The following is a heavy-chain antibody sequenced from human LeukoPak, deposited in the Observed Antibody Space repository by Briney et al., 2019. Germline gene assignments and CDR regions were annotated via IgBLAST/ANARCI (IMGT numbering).Heavy chain of an antibody. J-gene: IGHJ4*02. D-gene: IGHD5-12*01. Sequence: SGPTLVNPTQTLTLTCTFPGFSLSTSGMCVSWIRQPPAKALEWLALIDRDDDKYYSTSLKTRLTISKDTSKNQVVLTMTNMDPVDTATYYCARTRRGYSGYDLVFDYWGQGTLVTVSS. V-gene: IGHV2-70*01. CDR2: IDRDDDK. CDR3: ARTRRGYSGYDLVFDY. CDR1: GFSLSTSGMC.